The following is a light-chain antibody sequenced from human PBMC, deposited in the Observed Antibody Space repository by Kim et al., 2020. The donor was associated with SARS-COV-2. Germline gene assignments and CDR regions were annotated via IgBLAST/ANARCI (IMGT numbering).Light chain of an antibody. CDR3: LQHNTYPIT. V-gene: IGKV1-17*01. Sequence: AHVGDSVTIPCRASQDIRNDLGWYQQNPGRAPKRLIYGASSLQSGVPSRFSGSGSGTEFTLTISSLQPEDFATYFCLQHNTYPITFGQGTRLEIK. J-gene: IGKJ5*01. CDR2: GAS. CDR1: QDIRND.